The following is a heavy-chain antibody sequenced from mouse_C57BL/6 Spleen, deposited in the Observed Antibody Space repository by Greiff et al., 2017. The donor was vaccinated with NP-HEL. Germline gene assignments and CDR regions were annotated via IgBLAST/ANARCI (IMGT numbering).Heavy chain of an antibody. CDR1: GYAFSSYW. V-gene: IGHV1-80*01. D-gene: IGHD1-1*01. Sequence: QVQLQQSGAELVKPGASVKISCKASGYAFSSYWMNWVKQRPGKGLEWIGQIYPGDGDTNYNGKFKGKATLTADKSSSTAYMQLSSLTSEDSAVYFCARRSIYYYGSSYWYFDVWGTGTTVTVSS. CDR2: IYPGDGDT. CDR3: ARRSIYYYGSSYWYFDV. J-gene: IGHJ1*03.